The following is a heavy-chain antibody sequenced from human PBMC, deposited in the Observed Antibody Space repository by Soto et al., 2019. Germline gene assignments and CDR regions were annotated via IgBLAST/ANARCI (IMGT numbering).Heavy chain of an antibody. Sequence: SETLSLTCTVSGGSISSYYWSWIRQPPGKGLEWIGYIYYSGSTNYNPSLKSRVTISVDTSKNQFSLKLSSVTAADTAVYYCARAAHSSGWYYHYYGMDVWGQGTTVTVSS. CDR2: IYYSGST. CDR1: GGSISSYY. D-gene: IGHD6-19*01. CDR3: ARAAHSSGWYYHYYGMDV. J-gene: IGHJ6*02. V-gene: IGHV4-59*01.